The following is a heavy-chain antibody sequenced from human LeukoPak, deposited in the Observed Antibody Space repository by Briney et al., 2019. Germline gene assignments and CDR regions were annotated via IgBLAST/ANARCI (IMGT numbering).Heavy chain of an antibody. CDR3: AREQYNGVAVAGNYFDY. Sequence: PSETLSLTCTVSGGSVTRGAYSWTWIRQPVGKGLEWIGYIYYSGNTYYNPSLKSRVTISVDTSKNQFSLKLSSVTAADTAVYYCAREQYNGVAVAGNYFDYWGQGTLVTVSS. D-gene: IGHD6-13*01. V-gene: IGHV4-61*10. J-gene: IGHJ4*02. CDR2: IYYSGNT. CDR1: GGSVTRGAYS.